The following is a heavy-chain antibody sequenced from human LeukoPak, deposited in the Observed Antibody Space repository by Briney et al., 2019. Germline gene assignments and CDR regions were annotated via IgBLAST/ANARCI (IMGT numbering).Heavy chain of an antibody. D-gene: IGHD2-15*01. J-gene: IGHJ2*01. Sequence: PGGSLRLSCAASGFTFSSYAMSWVRQAPGKGLEWVANIKQDGSEKYYVDSVKGRFTISRDNAKNSLYLQMNSLRAEDTAVYYCARDSGKVVAARDGINWYFDLWGRGTLSLSPQ. CDR1: GFTFSSYA. CDR3: ARDSGKVVAARDGINWYFDL. V-gene: IGHV3-7*01. CDR2: IKQDGSEK.